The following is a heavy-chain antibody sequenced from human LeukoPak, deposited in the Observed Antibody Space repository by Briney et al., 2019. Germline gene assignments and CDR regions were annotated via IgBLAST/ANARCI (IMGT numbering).Heavy chain of an antibody. CDR2: IYYSGST. CDR3: ARQGDIVVVPAAARWDSWFGP. J-gene: IGHJ5*02. CDR1: GGSISSYY. V-gene: IGHV4-59*08. D-gene: IGHD2-2*01. Sequence: PSETLSLTCTVSGGSISSYYWSWIRQPPGKGLEWIGYIYYSGSTNYNPSFKSRVTISVDTSKNQSSLKLSSVTAADTAVYYCARQGDIVVVPAAARWDSWFGPWGQGTLVTVSS.